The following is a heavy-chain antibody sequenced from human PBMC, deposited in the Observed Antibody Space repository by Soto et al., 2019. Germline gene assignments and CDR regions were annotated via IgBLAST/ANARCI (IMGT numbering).Heavy chain of an antibody. V-gene: IGHV3-23*01. CDR1: GLTFSSYA. CDR2: ISGSGGST. D-gene: IGHD3-10*02. Sequence: EVQLLESGGGLIQPGGSLRLSCAASGLTFSSYAMSWVRQAPGKGLEWVSAISGSGGSTYYADSVKGRFTISRDNSKNTLYRQMNSLRAEDTAVYYCAKDKLYIRGVIHYWFDPWGQGTLVTVSS. J-gene: IGHJ5*02. CDR3: AKDKLYIRGVIHYWFDP.